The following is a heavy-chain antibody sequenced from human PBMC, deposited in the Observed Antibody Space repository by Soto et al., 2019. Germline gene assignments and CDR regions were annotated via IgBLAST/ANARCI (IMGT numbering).Heavy chain of an antibody. J-gene: IGHJ4*02. D-gene: IGHD1-1*01. CDR1: GYAFTTYG. V-gene: IGHV1-18*01. CDR3: ARGRYGDY. Sequence: QVHLVQSGAEVKKPGASVKVSCKGSGYAFTTYGITWVRQAPGQGLEWMGWISAHNGNTKYAQKLQGRVTVTRDTSTSAAYMERRCLRSADTAVYYCARGRYGDYWGQGALVTVSS. CDR2: ISAHNGNT.